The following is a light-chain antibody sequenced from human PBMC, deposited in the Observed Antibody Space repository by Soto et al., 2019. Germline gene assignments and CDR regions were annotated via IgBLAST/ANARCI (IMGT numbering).Light chain of an antibody. CDR2: KAS. V-gene: IGKV1-5*03. Sequence: DIQMTQSPSTLSASVGDRVTITCRASQNINRWLAWYQQKPGKAPKLLIYKASSLESGVPSRFNGSGSGTEFTLTIRSLQPDDFAAYYCQQYEIYPNTCGQGTRLEIK. CDR3: QQYEIYPNT. J-gene: IGKJ5*01. CDR1: QNINRW.